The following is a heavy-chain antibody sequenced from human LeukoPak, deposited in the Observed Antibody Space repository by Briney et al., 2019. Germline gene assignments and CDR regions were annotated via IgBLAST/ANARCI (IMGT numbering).Heavy chain of an antibody. J-gene: IGHJ4*02. CDR2: IYPGESDT. CDR1: GYSFTSYW. Sequence: GESLKISCKGSGYSFTSYWIGWVRQMPGKGLEWMGIIYPGESDTKYSPSFQGQVTISADKSISTAYLQWGSLKASVTAMYYCARTHSNYMIDYWGQGTPVTVSS. D-gene: IGHD4-11*01. CDR3: ARTHSNYMIDY. V-gene: IGHV5-51*01.